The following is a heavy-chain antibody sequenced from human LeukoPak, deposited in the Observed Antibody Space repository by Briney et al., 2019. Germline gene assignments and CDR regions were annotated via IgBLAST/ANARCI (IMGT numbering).Heavy chain of an antibody. D-gene: IGHD3-10*01. J-gene: IGHJ4*02. CDR3: AKDSALLWFGELFDY. V-gene: IGHV3-30*02. Sequence: GGSLRLSCAASGFTFSSYRMHWVRQAPGKGLEWVAFIRYDGSNKYYADSVKGRFTISRYNSKNTLYLQMNSLRAEDTAVYYCAKDSALLWFGELFDYWGQGTLVTVSS. CDR2: IRYDGSNK. CDR1: GFTFSSYR.